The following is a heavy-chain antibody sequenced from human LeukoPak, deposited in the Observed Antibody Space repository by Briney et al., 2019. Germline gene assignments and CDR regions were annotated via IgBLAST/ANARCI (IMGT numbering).Heavy chain of an antibody. V-gene: IGHV4-31*03. CDR1: GGSISSGGYY. Sequence: SQTLSLTCTVSGGSISSGGYYWSWIRQHPGKGLEWIGYIYYSGSTYYNPSLKSRVTISVDTSKNQFSLKLSSVTAADTAVYYCARDSMQGYCSSTSCYYAFDIWGQGTMVTVSS. CDR2: IYYSGST. J-gene: IGHJ3*02. CDR3: ARDSMQGYCSSTSCYYAFDI. D-gene: IGHD2-2*01.